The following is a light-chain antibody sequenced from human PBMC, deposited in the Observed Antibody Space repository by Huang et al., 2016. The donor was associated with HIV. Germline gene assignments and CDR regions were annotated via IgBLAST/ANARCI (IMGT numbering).Light chain of an antibody. J-gene: IGKJ1*01. CDR2: AS. V-gene: IGKV1-39*01. CDR3: QQSYISPWT. Sequence: DIQMTQSPSSLSASVGDRVTITCRTSQSVGNSLNWYQQKPGKAPELLIYASSLQAWVSSRCSGSGSGTDFTLISSSLQPEDFATYYCQQSYISPWTFGQGTKVDLK. CDR1: QSVGNS.